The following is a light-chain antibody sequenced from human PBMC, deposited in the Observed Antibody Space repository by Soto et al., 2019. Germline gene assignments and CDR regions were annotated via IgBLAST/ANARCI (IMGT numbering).Light chain of an antibody. V-gene: IGKV3-15*01. J-gene: IGKJ1*01. CDR2: GAS. CDR3: QQYNRLLWT. Sequence: YPASLAWSPGERATLSCRASQSVSSYLAWYQQKPGQAPRLLIYGASTRATGIPARFSGSGSGPQFTLIISSLQSEDSAVYSCQQYNRLLWTFGQGTKVDI. CDR1: QSVSSY.